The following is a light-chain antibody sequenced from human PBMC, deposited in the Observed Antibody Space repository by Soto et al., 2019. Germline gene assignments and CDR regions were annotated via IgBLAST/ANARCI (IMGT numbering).Light chain of an antibody. Sequence: EIVLTQSPGTLCLSPGERATLSCRASQSVSSSYLAWYQQKPGQAPRLLIYGASSRATGIPDRFSGSGSGTDFTLTISRLEPEDFAVYYCQQYGSSPPQWTFGQGTKVEIK. CDR2: GAS. V-gene: IGKV3-20*01. CDR3: QQYGSSPPQWT. J-gene: IGKJ1*01. CDR1: QSVSSSY.